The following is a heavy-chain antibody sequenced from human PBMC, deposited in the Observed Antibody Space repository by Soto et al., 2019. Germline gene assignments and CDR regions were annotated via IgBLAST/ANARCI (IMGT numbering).Heavy chain of an antibody. CDR2: IDHSGYT. J-gene: IGHJ5*02. CDR1: GGSFSGYY. CDR3: ARVRDWFDP. Sequence: SETLSLTCAVYGGSFSGYYWNWIRQPPGKGLEWIGEIDHSGYTNYNPSLKSRVTISVDASKNQFSLRLTSVTAADTAVYYCARVRDWFDPWGQGTLVTVS. V-gene: IGHV4-34*01.